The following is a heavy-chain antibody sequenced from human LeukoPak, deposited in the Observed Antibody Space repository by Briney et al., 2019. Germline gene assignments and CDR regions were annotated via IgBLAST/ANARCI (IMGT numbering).Heavy chain of an antibody. CDR3: ARESAATGSYYFDY. V-gene: IGHV1-2*06. CDR1: GHTFTDYY. Sequence: ASVKVSCKASGHTFTDYYTHWVRQAPGQGLEWMGRINPNSGGANYTQKFQGRVTMTRDTSISTAYMELSGLRSDDTAVYYCARESAATGSYYFDYWGQGTLVTVSS. J-gene: IGHJ4*02. D-gene: IGHD6-13*01. CDR2: INPNSGGA.